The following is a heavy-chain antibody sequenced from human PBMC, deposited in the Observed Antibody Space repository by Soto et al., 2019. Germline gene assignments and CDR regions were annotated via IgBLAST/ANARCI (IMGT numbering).Heavy chain of an antibody. Sequence: SETLSLTCAVHGGSFSGYYWDWIRQPPGKGLEWIGEVNHGGTSNYNPSLKSRAIISVDTSKNQFSLKLTSVTAEDTAVYYCARRTPHKQQLVRGYYYYGMDVWGQGTTVTVSS. V-gene: IGHV4-34*01. CDR2: VNHGGTS. D-gene: IGHD6-13*01. CDR1: GGSFSGYY. CDR3: ARRTPHKQQLVRGYYYYGMDV. J-gene: IGHJ6*02.